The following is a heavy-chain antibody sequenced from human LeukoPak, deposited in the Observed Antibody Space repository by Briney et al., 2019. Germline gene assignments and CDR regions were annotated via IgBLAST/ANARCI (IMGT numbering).Heavy chain of an antibody. D-gene: IGHD5-12*01. V-gene: IGHV4-34*01. Sequence: PSETLSLTCAVYGGSFSGYYWSWIRQPPGKGLEWIGEINHSGSTNYNLSLKSRVTISVDTSKNQLSLKLSSVTATDTAVYYCAAAFSAYDPFDSWGQGTLVTVSS. CDR3: AAAFSAYDPFDS. CDR1: GGSFSGYY. CDR2: INHSGST. J-gene: IGHJ4*02.